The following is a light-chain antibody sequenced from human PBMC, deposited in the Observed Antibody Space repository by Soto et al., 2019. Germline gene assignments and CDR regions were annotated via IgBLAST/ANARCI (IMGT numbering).Light chain of an antibody. J-gene: IGLJ2*01. CDR3: CSYAGRSTWDVV. Sequence: QSVLTQPASVSGSPGQSITISCTGTISDVGGYNYVSWYQQHPGKAPKLLIFEGFKRPSGVSNRFSGSKSGSTASLTISGLQTEDEADYYCCSYAGRSTWDVVFGGGTKLTVL. CDR1: ISDVGGYNY. CDR2: EGF. V-gene: IGLV2-23*01.